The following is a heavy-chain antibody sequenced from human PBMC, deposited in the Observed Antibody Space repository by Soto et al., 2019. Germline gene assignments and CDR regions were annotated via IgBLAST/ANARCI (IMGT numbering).Heavy chain of an antibody. CDR2: ISSNGGST. CDR3: VKGESPQLGNHNWFDP. Sequence: VGSLRLSGSASGFTFSSYAMHWVRQAPGKGLEYVSAISSNGGSTYYADSVKGRFTTSRDNSKNTLYLQMSSLRAEDTAVYYCVKGESPQLGNHNWFDPWGQGTLVTVSS. CDR1: GFTFSSYA. D-gene: IGHD6-6*01. V-gene: IGHV3-64D*06. J-gene: IGHJ5*02.